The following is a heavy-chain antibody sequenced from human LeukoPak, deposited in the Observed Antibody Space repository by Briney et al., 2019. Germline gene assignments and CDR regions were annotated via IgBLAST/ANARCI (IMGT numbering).Heavy chain of an antibody. V-gene: IGHV3-9*01. CDR1: GFTFDVYA. CDR2: ISWSSGSR. J-gene: IGHJ4*02. CDR3: AKVQTMVRGAYDY. Sequence: GGSLRLSCAASGFTFDVYAMRWVRHAAGKGLEWVSGISWSSGSRGYAASVKGRFTISRDNAKTSLYLQMNSLRAADTAFYYCAKVQTMVRGAYDYWGQGTLVTVSS. D-gene: IGHD3-10*01.